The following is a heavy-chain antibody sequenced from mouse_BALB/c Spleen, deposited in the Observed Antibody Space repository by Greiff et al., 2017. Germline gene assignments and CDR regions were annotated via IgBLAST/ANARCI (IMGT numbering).Heavy chain of an antibody. D-gene: IGHD1-1*01. CDR3: ARDQEGNYGSGAWFAY. CDR1: GFTFSDYG. Sequence: EVKLMESGGGLVQPGGSRKLSCAASGFTFSDYGMAWVRQAPGKGPEWVAFISNLAYSIYYADTVTGRFTISRENAKNTLYLEMSSLRSEDTAMYYCARDQEGNYGSGAWFAYWGQGTLVTVSA. J-gene: IGHJ3*01. V-gene: IGHV5-15*02. CDR2: ISNLAYSI.